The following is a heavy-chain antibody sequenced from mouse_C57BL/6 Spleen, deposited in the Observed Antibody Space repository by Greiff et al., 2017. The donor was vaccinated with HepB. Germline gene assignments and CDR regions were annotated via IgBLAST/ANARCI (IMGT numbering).Heavy chain of an antibody. CDR1: GYAFTNYL. CDR2: INPGSGGT. D-gene: IGHD2-3*01. V-gene: IGHV1-54*01. J-gene: IGHJ1*03. CDR3: ARGFYDGYWYFDV. Sequence: VQLQQSGAELVRPGTSVKVSCKASGYAFTNYLIEWVKQRPGQGLEWIGVINPGSGGTNYNEKLKGKATLTADKSSSTAYMQLSSLTSDDSAVYFCARGFYDGYWYFDVWGTGTTVTVSS.